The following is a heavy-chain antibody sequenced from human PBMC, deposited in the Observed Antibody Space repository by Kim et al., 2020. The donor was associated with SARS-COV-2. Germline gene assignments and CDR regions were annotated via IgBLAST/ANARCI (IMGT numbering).Heavy chain of an antibody. CDR3: ARAWDY. CDR2: INHSGST. J-gene: IGHJ4*02. CDR1: GGSFSGYY. Sequence: SETLSLTCAVYGGSFSGYYWSWIRQPPGKGLEWIGEINHSGSTNYNPSLKSRVTISVDTSKNQFSLKLSSVTAADTAVYYCARAWDYWGQGTLVTVSS. V-gene: IGHV4-34*01.